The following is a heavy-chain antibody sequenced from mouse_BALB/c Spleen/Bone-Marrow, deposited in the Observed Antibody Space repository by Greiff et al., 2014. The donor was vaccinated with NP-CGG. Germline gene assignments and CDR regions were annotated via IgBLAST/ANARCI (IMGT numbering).Heavy chain of an antibody. V-gene: IGHV14-3*02. CDR1: GFNIKDTY. D-gene: IGHD2-4*01. CDR3: ALYYDYDVGY. Sequence: DVQLQESGAELVKPGASVKLSCTASGFNIKDTYMHWVKQRPEQGLEWIGRIDPANGNTKYDPKLQGKATITADTSSNTAYLQLSSLTSEDTAVYYCALYYDYDVGYWGQGTTLTVSS. J-gene: IGHJ2*01. CDR2: IDPANGNT.